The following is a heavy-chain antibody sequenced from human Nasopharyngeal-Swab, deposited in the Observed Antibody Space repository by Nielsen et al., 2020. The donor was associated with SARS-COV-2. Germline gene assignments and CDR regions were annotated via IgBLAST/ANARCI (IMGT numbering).Heavy chain of an antibody. CDR2: INPNSGGT. CDR3: AREEGRGYSGYDPEYYYMDV. J-gene: IGHJ6*03. Sequence: WVRQAPGQGLEWMGRINPNSGGTNYAQKFQGRVTMTRDTSISTAYMELSRLRSEDTAVYYCAREEGRGYSGYDPEYYYMDVWGKGTTVTVSS. D-gene: IGHD5-12*01. V-gene: IGHV1-2*06.